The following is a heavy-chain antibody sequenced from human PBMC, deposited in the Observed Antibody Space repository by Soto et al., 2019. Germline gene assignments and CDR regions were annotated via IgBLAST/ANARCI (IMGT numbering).Heavy chain of an antibody. D-gene: IGHD6-6*01. CDR2: ISYDGSNK. V-gene: IGHV3-30*03. CDR3: GSAGQLAVFDY. Sequence: PGGSLRLSCAASGFTFSSYGMHWVRQAPGKGLEWVAVISYDGSNKYYADSVKGRFTISRDNSKNTLYLQMNSLRAEDTAVYYCGSAGQLAVFDYWGQGTLVTVSS. J-gene: IGHJ4*02. CDR1: GFTFSSYG.